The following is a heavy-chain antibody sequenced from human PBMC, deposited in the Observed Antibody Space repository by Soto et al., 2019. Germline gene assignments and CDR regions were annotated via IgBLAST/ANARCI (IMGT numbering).Heavy chain of an antibody. J-gene: IGHJ4*02. CDR3: AKDRDIVVVISRDPEY. V-gene: IGHV3-30*18. Sequence: QVQLVESGGGVVQPGRSLRLSCAASGFTFSSYGMHWVRQAPGKGLEWVAVISYDGSKKYYAASVKGRFTISTNNSKKTQFLQINSVRAEDTAVYYCAKDRDIVVVISRDPEYWGQGTLVTVSS. CDR2: ISYDGSKK. CDR1: GFTFSSYG. D-gene: IGHD3-22*01.